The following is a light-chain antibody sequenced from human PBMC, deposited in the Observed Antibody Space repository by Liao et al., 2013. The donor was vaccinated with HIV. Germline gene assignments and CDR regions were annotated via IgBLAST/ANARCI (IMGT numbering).Light chain of an antibody. J-gene: IGLJ2*01. CDR3: QVWDRVSDHAV. CDR1: NIGTKS. CDR2: YDK. V-gene: IGLV3-21*04. Sequence: SYVLTQPPSLSVAPGKTATITCGGDNIGTKSVHWYQQKPGQAPVLVIYYDKDRPSVIPERFSGSNSGNTATLSISRVEAGDEADYYCQVWDRVSDHAVFGGGTKLTVL.